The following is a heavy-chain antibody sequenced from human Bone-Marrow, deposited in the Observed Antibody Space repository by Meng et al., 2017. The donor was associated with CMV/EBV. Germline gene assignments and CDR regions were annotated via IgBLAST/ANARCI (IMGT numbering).Heavy chain of an antibody. V-gene: IGHV3-15*01. D-gene: IGHD2-2*01. CDR2: IKSKTDGGTT. J-gene: IGHJ4*02. CDR3: TTDTHGGYCSSTSCYYFDY. Sequence: GESLKISCAASGFTFSNAWMSWVRQAPGKGLEWVGRIKSKTDGGTTDYAAPVKGRFTISRDDSKNTLYLQMNSLKTEDTAVYYCTTDTHGGYCSSTSCYYFDYWGQGTLATVSS. CDR1: GFTFSNAW.